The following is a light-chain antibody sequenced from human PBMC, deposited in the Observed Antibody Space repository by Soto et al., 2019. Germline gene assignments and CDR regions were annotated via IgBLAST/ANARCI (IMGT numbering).Light chain of an antibody. J-gene: IGLJ1*01. Sequence: QSALTQPRSVSGSPGQSITISCTGTSSDVGSYNFVSWYQQHPGKAPKVMIYEGSKRPSGVSNRFSGSKSGNTASLTISGLQAEDEADYYCCSYAGSSTWVFGTGTKLTVL. CDR1: SSDVGSYNF. CDR3: CSYAGSSTWV. V-gene: IGLV2-23*01. CDR2: EGS.